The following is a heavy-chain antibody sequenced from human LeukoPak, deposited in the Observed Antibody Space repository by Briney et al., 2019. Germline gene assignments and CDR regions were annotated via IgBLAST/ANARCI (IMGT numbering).Heavy chain of an antibody. CDR2: INPSGGST. V-gene: IGHV1-46*01. Sequence: ASVKVSCTASGYTFTSYYMHWVRQAPGQGLEWMGIINPSGGSTSYAQKFQGRVTMTRDTSTSTVYMELSSLRSEDTAVYYCARDRGDYYDSSGYYDYWGQGTLVTVSS. D-gene: IGHD3-22*01. CDR3: ARDRGDYYDSSGYYDY. J-gene: IGHJ4*02. CDR1: GYTFTSYY.